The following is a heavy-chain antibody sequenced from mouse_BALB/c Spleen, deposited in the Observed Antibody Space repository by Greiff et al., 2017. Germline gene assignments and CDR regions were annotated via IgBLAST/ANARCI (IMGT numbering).Heavy chain of an antibody. J-gene: IGHJ3*01. D-gene: IGHD2-10*02. CDR2: ISDGGSYT. V-gene: IGHV5-4*02. CDR1: GFTFSDYY. CDR3: AKPLYGNYEAWFAY. Sequence: EVQGVESGGGLVKPGGSLKLSCAASGFTFSDYYMYWVRQTPEKRLEWVATISDGGSYTYYPDSVKGRFTISRDNAKNNLYLQMSSLKSEDTAMYYCAKPLYGNYEAWFAYWGQGTLVTVSA.